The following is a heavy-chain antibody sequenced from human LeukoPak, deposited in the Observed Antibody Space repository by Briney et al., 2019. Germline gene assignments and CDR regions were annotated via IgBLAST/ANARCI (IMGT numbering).Heavy chain of an antibody. CDR1: GGTFSGYY. CDR3: ARGLKWDYVETRLWNY. J-gene: IGHJ4*02. V-gene: IGHV4-34*01. CDR2: INHSGST. D-gene: IGHD4-17*01. Sequence: SETLSLTCAVYGGTFSGYYWSWIRQPPGKGLEWVGEINHSGSTNYNPSLKSRVTISADTSKNQFSLGLSSVTAADTAVYYCARGLKWDYVETRLWNYWGQGTLVTVSS.